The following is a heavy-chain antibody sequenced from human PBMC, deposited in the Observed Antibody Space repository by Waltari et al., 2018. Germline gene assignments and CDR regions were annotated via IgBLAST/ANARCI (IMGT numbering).Heavy chain of an antibody. D-gene: IGHD1-26*01. CDR3: ALSLGSPTRWVY. Sequence: QVQLQQWGAGLLKPSETLSLTCAVYGGSFSGYYWSWIRQPPGKGLEWIGEINHSGSTNHNPSLKSRVTISVDTSKNQFSLKLSSVTAADTAVYYCALSLGSPTRWVYWGQGTLVTVSS. CDR2: INHSGST. J-gene: IGHJ4*02. CDR1: GGSFSGYY. V-gene: IGHV4-34*01.